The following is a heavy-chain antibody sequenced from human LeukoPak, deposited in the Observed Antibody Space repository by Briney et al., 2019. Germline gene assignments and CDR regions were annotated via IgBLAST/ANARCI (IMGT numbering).Heavy chain of an antibody. V-gene: IGHV3-23*01. J-gene: IGHJ4*02. CDR2: ISGSGGST. CDR1: GFTFSSYA. Sequence: GGSLRLSCAASGFTFSSYAMSWVRQAPGKGLEWVSAISGSGGSTYYADSVKGRFTISRDNSKNTLYLQMNSPRAEDTAVYYCASPYYDFWSGYSSDAYYFDYWGQGTLVTVSS. CDR3: ASPYYDFWSGYSSDAYYFDY. D-gene: IGHD3-3*01.